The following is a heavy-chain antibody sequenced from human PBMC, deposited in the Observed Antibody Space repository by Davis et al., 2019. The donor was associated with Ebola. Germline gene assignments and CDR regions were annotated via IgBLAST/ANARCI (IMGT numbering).Heavy chain of an antibody. CDR1: GFTFSSYS. CDR2: IRQDGGET. D-gene: IGHD2-2*01. CDR3: ARDAVPAAQDY. Sequence: GESLKISCAASGFTFSSYSMNWVRQAPGKGLGWVANIRQDGGETYYADSVKGRFAISRDNAKNSLYLQMNSLRAEDTAIYYCARDAVPAAQDYWGQGTLVTVSS. J-gene: IGHJ4*02. V-gene: IGHV3-7*03.